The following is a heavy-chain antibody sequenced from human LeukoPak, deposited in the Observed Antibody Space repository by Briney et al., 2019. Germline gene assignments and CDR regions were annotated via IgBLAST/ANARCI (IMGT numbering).Heavy chain of an antibody. CDR3: ARRGERGYSYVVDAFDI. Sequence: GGSLRLSCAASGFTFSSYAMHWVRQAPGKGLEWVAVISYDGSNKYYADSVKGRFTISRDNSKNTLYLQMNSLRAEDTAVYYCARRGERGYSYVVDAFDIWGQGTMVTVSS. D-gene: IGHD5-18*01. V-gene: IGHV3-30*04. CDR2: ISYDGSNK. CDR1: GFTFSSYA. J-gene: IGHJ3*02.